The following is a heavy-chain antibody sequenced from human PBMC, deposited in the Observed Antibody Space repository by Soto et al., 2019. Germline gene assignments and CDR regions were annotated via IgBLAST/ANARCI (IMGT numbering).Heavy chain of an antibody. CDR3: ARRPAGDSHWYFDL. D-gene: IGHD2-21*01. Sequence: DVQLLESGGDLVQPGESLRLSCAASGFIFSDFAMSWVRQTPGKGLEWVSAVSVYGGSTHYSDAVKGRFTISRDNSRDHLVLQMNRLRAEDTAVYYCARRPAGDSHWYFDLWGRGTLVTVSS. CDR2: VSVYGGST. CDR1: GFIFSDFA. J-gene: IGHJ2*01. V-gene: IGHV3-23*01.